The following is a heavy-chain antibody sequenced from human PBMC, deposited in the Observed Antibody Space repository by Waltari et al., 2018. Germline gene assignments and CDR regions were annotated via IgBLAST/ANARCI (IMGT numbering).Heavy chain of an antibody. CDR3: AKEGNNYYYYMDV. Sequence: EVQLLESGGVVVQPGGSLRLSCAASGFTFDDYTMHWFRQAPGKGLEWVSLIRWDGGRTYYADSVKGRFTISRDNSKNALYLQMNRLRTEDTALYYCAKEGNNYYYYMDVWGKGTTVTVSS. V-gene: IGHV3-43*01. CDR1: GFTFDDYT. D-gene: IGHD1-1*01. CDR2: IRWDGGRT. J-gene: IGHJ6*03.